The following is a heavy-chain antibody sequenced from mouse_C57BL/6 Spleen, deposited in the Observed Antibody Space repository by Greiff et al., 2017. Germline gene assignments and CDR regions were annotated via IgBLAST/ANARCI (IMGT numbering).Heavy chain of an antibody. J-gene: IGHJ2*01. CDR3: ARPYGNSPYYFDY. CDR2: IDPSDSYT. CDR1: GYTFTSYW. Sequence: QVQLQQPGAELVRPGTSVKLSCKASGYTFTSYWMHWVKQRPGQGLEWIGVIDPSDSYTNYNQKFKGKATLTVETSSSTAYMQLSSLTSEDSAVYYCARPYGNSPYYFDYWGQGTTLTVSS. D-gene: IGHD2-1*01. V-gene: IGHV1-59*01.